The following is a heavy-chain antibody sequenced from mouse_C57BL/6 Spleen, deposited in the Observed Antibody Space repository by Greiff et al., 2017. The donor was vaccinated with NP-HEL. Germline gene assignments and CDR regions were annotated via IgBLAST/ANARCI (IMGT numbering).Heavy chain of an antibody. CDR3: TRIYDGYYEFAY. Sequence: VQLQESGAELVRPGASVTLSCKASGYTFTDYEMHWVKQTPVHGLEWIGAIDPETGGTAYNQKFKGKAILTADKSSSTAYMELRSLTSEDSAVYYCTRIYDGYYEFAYWGQGTLVTVSA. J-gene: IGHJ3*01. CDR1: GYTFTDYE. D-gene: IGHD2-3*01. V-gene: IGHV1-15*01. CDR2: IDPETGGT.